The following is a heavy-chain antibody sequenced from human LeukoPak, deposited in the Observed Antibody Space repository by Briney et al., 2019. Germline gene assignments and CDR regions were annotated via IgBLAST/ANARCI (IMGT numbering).Heavy chain of an antibody. CDR1: GFTFSAYW. J-gene: IGHJ4*02. D-gene: IGHD5-24*01. Sequence: PGGSLRLSCAASGFTFSAYWMSWVRQVPGQGLEWVANIKEDESEKYYVDSVKGRFTISRDNAKNSLYLQMNSLRTEDTAVYYCARIIRPTNTAPYCDYWGQGTLVTVSS. CDR2: IKEDESEK. V-gene: IGHV3-7*01. CDR3: ARIIRPTNTAPYCDY.